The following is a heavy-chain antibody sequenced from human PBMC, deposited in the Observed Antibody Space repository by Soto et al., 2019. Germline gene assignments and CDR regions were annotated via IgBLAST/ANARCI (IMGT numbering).Heavy chain of an antibody. CDR3: ARDRAAGNSYYYYYGMDV. V-gene: IGHV3-30-3*01. CDR1: GFTFISYA. Sequence: GGSLRLSCAASGFTFISYAMHWVRQAPGKGLEWVAVISYDGSNKYYADSVKGRFTISRDNSKNTLYLQMNSLRAEDTAVYYCARDRAAGNSYYYYYGMDVWGQGTTVTVSS. CDR2: ISYDGSNK. D-gene: IGHD6-13*01. J-gene: IGHJ6*02.